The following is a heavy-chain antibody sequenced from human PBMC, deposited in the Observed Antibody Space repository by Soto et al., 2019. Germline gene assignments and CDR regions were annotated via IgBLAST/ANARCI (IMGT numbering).Heavy chain of an antibody. Sequence: GGSLRLSCEASGFTFSNFGMNWVRQAPGKGLEWVASITRDGYNKYYADSVKGRFTISRGNSKNTLSLQMTALRVEDSSVYYCTKSSGGSSSVGMDYWGPGTLVTVSS. D-gene: IGHD6-6*01. J-gene: IGHJ4*02. CDR1: GFTFSNFG. CDR3: TKSSGGSSSVGMDY. V-gene: IGHV3-30*02. CDR2: ITRDGYNK.